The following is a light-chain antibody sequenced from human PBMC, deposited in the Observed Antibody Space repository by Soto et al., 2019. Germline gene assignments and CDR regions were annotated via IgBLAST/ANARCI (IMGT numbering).Light chain of an antibody. V-gene: IGKV3-15*01. CDR1: ESVRSN. CDR3: QQYYDWPTIT. J-gene: IGKJ5*01. Sequence: EIVMTQSPATLSVPPGDRATLSCRASESVRSNLAWYQQKPGQAPGLLIYGASIRAADIPARFSGSGSGTEFTLTISTLQSEDFAVYYCQQYYDWPTITFGQGTRLE. CDR2: GAS.